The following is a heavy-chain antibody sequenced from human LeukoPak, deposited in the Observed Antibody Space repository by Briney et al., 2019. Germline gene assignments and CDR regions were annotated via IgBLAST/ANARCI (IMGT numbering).Heavy chain of an antibody. J-gene: IGHJ5*02. CDR3: ARRSAVAGGRLFAP. D-gene: IGHD6-19*01. CDR1: GGSISRYY. CDR2: IYYSGST. V-gene: IGHV4-59*08. Sequence: PSETLSLTCTVSGGSISRYYWSWIRQPPGKGLEWIGYIYYSGSTNSNPSLKSRVTISVDTSKNPFSLKLSSVTAADTAVYYWARRSAVAGGRLFAPWGQGTLVTVSS.